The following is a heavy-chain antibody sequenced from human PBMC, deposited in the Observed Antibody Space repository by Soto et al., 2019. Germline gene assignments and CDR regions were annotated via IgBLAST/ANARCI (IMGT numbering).Heavy chain of an antibody. J-gene: IGHJ6*02. CDR3: ARCMGLSAAAPLSYYGMDV. V-gene: IGHV4-59*01. CDR1: GGSISSYY. CDR2: IYYSGST. D-gene: IGHD6-6*01. Sequence: SETLSLTCTVSGGSISSYYWSWIRQPPGKGLEWIGYIYYSGSTNYNPSLKSRVTISVDTSKNQFSLKLSSVTAADTAVYYCARCMGLSAAAPLSYYGMDVWGQGTTVTVSS.